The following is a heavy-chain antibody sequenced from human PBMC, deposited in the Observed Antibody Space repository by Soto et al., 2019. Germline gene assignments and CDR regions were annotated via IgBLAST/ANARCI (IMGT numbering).Heavy chain of an antibody. J-gene: IGHJ5*02. V-gene: IGHV2-5*02. CDR2: IYWDDDK. CDR3: APTFQRHNAGSSGGSFPPAFDP. D-gene: IGHD2-15*01. CDR1: GFSLTPSGVG. Sequence: QITLKESGPTLLKPTQTLTLTCTFSGFSLTPSGVGVGWIRQPPGKALEWLALIYWDDDKRYSPSLHSRLTITKDSSKNTVVLTMSNMGPLYTDTYCCAPTFQRHNAGSSGGSFPPAFDPWGPVPLDTV.